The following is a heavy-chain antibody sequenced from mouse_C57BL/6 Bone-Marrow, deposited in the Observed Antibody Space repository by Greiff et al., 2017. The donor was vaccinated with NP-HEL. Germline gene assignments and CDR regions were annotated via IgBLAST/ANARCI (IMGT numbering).Heavy chain of an antibody. CDR1: GYAFSSSW. V-gene: IGHV1-82*01. CDR2: IYPGDGDT. D-gene: IGHD1-1*01. Sequence: QVQLQQSGPELVKPGASVKISCKASGYAFSSSWMNWVKQRPGKGLEWIGRIYPGDGDTNYNGKFKGKATLTADKSSSTAYMQLSSLTSEGSAVYFCARSTPVVGAMDYWGQGTSVTVSS. J-gene: IGHJ4*01. CDR3: ARSTPVVGAMDY.